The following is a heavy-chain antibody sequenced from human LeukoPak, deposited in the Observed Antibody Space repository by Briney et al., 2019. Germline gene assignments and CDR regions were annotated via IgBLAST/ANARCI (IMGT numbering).Heavy chain of an antibody. D-gene: IGHD2-8*01. CDR2: IKQDGSDK. CDR3: ARDRYCTTTRRSDY. V-gene: IGHV3-7*01. CDR1: GFTFSTSW. J-gene: IGHJ4*02. Sequence: GGSLRLSCEASGFTFSTSWMTWVRQAPGKGLEWVANIKQDGSDKYYVDSVKGRFTISRDNTKNSLYLQMNSLRAEDTAVYYCARDRYCTTTRRSDYWGQGTLVTVSS.